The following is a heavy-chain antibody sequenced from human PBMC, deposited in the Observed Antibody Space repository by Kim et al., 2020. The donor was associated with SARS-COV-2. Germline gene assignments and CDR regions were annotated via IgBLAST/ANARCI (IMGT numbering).Heavy chain of an antibody. D-gene: IGHD1-26*01. V-gene: IGHV4-39*07. Sequence: NPSLKSRVTISVDPSKNQFSLKLGSVTAADTAVYYCALDPGWELLYYFDYWGQGTLVTVSS. J-gene: IGHJ4*02. CDR3: ALDPGWELLYYFDY.